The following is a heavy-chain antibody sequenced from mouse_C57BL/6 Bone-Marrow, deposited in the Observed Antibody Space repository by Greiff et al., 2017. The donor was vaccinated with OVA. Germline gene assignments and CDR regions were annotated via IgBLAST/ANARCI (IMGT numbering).Heavy chain of an antibody. CDR1: GYTFTSYG. V-gene: IGHV1-81*01. D-gene: IGHD3-1*01. CDR2: IYPRSGNT. J-gene: IGHJ2*01. CDR3: ARRGRARDY. Sequence: QVQLQQSGAELARPGASVKLSCKASGYTFTSYGISWVKQRTGQGLEWIGEIYPRSGNTYYNEKFKGKATLTADKSSSTAYMELRSLTSEVSAVYFCARRGRARDYWGQGTTLTVSS.